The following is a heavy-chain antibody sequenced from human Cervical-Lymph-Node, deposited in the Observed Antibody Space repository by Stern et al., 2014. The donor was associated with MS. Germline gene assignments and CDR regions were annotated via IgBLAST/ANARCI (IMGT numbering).Heavy chain of an antibody. Sequence: QLQLQESGPGLVKPSQTLSLTCTVSGGSISSSSYYWSWIRQPAGKELEWIGRISTSGNTNYNPSLKSRVTISVDTSKNQFSLNLSSVTAPDTAVYYCARGGGPFDYWGQGTLVTVSS. D-gene: IGHD1-26*01. CDR2: ISTSGNT. CDR1: GGSISSSSYY. CDR3: ARGGGPFDY. J-gene: IGHJ4*02. V-gene: IGHV4-61*02.